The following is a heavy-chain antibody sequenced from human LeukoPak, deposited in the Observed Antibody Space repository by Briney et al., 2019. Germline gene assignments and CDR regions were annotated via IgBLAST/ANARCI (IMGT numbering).Heavy chain of an antibody. CDR3: ARLSAYYDFWSGYYKGYNWFDP. CDR1: DGSVSSTTNY. V-gene: IGHV4-39*07. J-gene: IGHJ5*02. CDR2: IKYSGSA. D-gene: IGHD3-3*01. Sequence: SETLSLTCTVSDGSVSSTTNYWGWIRQPPGKGLEWIGTIKYSGSANYNPSLKSRVTISVDTSKNQFSLKLSSVTAADTAVYYCARLSAYYDFWSGYYKGYNWFDPWGQGTLVTVSS.